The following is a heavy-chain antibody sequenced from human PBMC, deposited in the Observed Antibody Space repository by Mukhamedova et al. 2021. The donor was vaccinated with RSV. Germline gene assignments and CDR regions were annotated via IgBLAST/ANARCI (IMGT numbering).Heavy chain of an antibody. J-gene: IGHJ4*02. Sequence: APVEGRFTISRDDSKTTLFLQMSSLRTEDTAVYYCVAVKAGTPSSPFLDYWGQGTLVTVSS. CDR3: VAVKAGTPSSPFLDY. D-gene: IGHD1-1*01. V-gene: IGHV3-15*01.